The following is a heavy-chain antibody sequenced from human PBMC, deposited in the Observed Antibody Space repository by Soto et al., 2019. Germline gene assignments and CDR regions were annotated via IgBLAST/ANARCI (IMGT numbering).Heavy chain of an antibody. Sequence: GGSLRLSCADSGFTFSRYEMNWVRQAPGKGLEWVSYISSSSSTLYYADSVKGRFTISRDNAKNSLYLQMNSLRAEDTAVYYCARGGSGSYFWYFDIWGRSTLVT. D-gene: IGHD1-26*01. CDR3: ARGGSGSYFWYFDI. CDR2: ISSSSSTL. J-gene: IGHJ2*01. CDR1: GFTFSRYE. V-gene: IGHV3-48*03.